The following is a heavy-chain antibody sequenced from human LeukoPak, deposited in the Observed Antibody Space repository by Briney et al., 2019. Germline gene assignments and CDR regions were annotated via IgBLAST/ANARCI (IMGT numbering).Heavy chain of an antibody. CDR2: INHSGST. Sequence: PSETLSLTCAVYGGSFSGYYWSWIRQPPGKGLEWIGEINHSGSTNYNPSLKSRVTVSADPSKTQFSLKLTSVTAADTAVYYCATRGDYSDTSGNSYDALDIWGQGTMVTVSS. V-gene: IGHV4-34*01. D-gene: IGHD3-22*01. J-gene: IGHJ3*02. CDR1: GGSFSGYY. CDR3: ATRGDYSDTSGNSYDALDI.